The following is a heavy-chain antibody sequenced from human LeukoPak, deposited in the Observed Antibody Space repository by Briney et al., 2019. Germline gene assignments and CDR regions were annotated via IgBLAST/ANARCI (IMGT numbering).Heavy chain of an antibody. CDR2: IYYSGST. V-gene: IGHV4-30-4*01. D-gene: IGHD4-11*01. Sequence: SQTLSLTCTVSGGSISSGDYYWSWIRQPPGKGLEWIGYIYYSGSTYYNPSLKSRVTISVDTSKNQFSLKLSSVTAADTAVYYCARQRTTVTYLWFDPWGQGTLVTVSS. J-gene: IGHJ5*02. CDR3: ARQRTTVTYLWFDP. CDR1: GGSISSGDYY.